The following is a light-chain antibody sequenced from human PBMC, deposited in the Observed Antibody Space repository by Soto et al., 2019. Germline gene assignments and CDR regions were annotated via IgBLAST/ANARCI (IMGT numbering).Light chain of an antibody. CDR3: QQSNSFSLT. Sequence: DIQMTQSPSTLSASVGDRVTITCRSSQSISSWLAWYQQQPGKAPKLLIYDASSLESGVPSRFSGSGSRTEFTLTISILQPDYVATYYCQQSNSFSLTFGGGTRVEIK. V-gene: IGKV1-5*01. J-gene: IGKJ4*01. CDR2: DAS. CDR1: QSISSW.